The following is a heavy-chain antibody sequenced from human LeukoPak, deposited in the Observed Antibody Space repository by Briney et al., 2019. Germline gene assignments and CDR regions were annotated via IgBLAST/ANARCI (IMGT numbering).Heavy chain of an antibody. Sequence: ASVKVSCKASGYTFTGYYMHWVRQAPGQGLEWMGWINPNSGGTNYAQKFQGRVTMTRDTSISTAYMELSRLRSDDTAVYYCARAGATEILFYYYYYMDVWGKGTTATVSS. CDR1: GYTFTGYY. J-gene: IGHJ6*03. CDR2: INPNSGGT. V-gene: IGHV1-2*02. D-gene: IGHD3-10*01. CDR3: ARAGATEILFYYYYYMDV.